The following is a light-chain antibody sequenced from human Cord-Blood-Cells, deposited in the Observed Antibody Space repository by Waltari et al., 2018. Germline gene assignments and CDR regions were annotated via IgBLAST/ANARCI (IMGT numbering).Light chain of an antibody. CDR3: SSYTSSSTL. J-gene: IGLJ3*02. CDR2: DVS. V-gene: IGLV2-14*01. Sequence: QSALTQPASVSGSPGQSITISCTGTSSDVGGYHYVSGYQQHPGKAPKLMIYDVSKRPSGVSNRFSGSKSGNTASLSISGLQAEDEADYYCSSYTSSSTLFGGGTKLTVL. CDR1: SSDVGGYHY.